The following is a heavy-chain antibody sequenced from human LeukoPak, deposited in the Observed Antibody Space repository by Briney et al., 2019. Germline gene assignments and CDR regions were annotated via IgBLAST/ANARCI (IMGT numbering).Heavy chain of an antibody. V-gene: IGHV3-23*01. D-gene: IGHD5-12*01. Sequence: GGSLRLSCAASGFTFSSYAMSWVRQAPGKGLEWVSAISGSGGSTYYADSVKGRFTISRDNSKNTLYLQMNSLRAEDTAVYYCAKVGAIVATILSSEFDYWGQGTLVTVSS. CDR2: ISGSGGST. CDR1: GFTFSSYA. J-gene: IGHJ4*02. CDR3: AKVGAIVATILSSEFDY.